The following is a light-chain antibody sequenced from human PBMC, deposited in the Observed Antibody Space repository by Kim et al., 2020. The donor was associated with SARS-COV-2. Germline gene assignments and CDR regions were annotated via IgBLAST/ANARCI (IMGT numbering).Light chain of an antibody. CDR3: QQYDSPVT. J-gene: IGKJ2*01. V-gene: IGKV3-20*01. Sequence: EIVLTQSPGTLSLSPGQRATLSCRASQSVSSSYLAWYQQKPGQAPRILIYGASTRATGIPDRFSGSGSGTDFTLTISRLETEDFAVYYCQQYDSPVTFGQGTKLEI. CDR1: QSVSSSY. CDR2: GAS.